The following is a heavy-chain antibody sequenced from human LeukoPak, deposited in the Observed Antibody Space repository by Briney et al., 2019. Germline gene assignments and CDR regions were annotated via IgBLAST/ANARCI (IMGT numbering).Heavy chain of an antibody. J-gene: IGHJ3*02. V-gene: IGHV1-2*02. CDR3: ASLFGYQLQHDAFDI. D-gene: IGHD2-2*01. CDR1: GYTSTGYY. Sequence: ASVKVSCKASGYTSTGYYMHWVRQAPGQGLEWMGWINPNSGGTNYAQKFQGRVTMTRDTSISTAYMELSRLRSDDTAVYYCASLFGYQLQHDAFDIWGQGTMVTVSS. CDR2: INPNSGGT.